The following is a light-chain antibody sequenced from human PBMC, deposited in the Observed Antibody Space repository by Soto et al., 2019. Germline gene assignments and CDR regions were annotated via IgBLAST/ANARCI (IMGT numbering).Light chain of an antibody. Sequence: EIVMTQSPVTLSVSPGERATLSCRAGQKVRRVLAWYQQKPGKGTSLLIYGTSTRAGGVPARFSGGGSGTDFTLTISRLEPEDFAVYYCQQYGSSPETFGQGTKVDI. J-gene: IGKJ1*01. CDR2: GTS. CDR1: QKVRRV. CDR3: QQYGSSPET. V-gene: IGKV3-20*01.